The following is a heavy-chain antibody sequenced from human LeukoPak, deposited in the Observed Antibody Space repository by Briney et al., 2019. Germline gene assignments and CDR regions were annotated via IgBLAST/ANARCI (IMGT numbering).Heavy chain of an antibody. CDR3: ARLPHYYETPGDFDY. Sequence: GSLKLFFSTSGFTFRNLKIELGPQAPGEGVGFCSSISSSSSYIYYADSVKGRFTISRDNAKNSLYLQMNSLRAEDTAVYYCARLPHYYETPGDFDYWGQGTLVTVSS. CDR2: ISSSSSYI. CDR1: GFTFRNLK. J-gene: IGHJ4*02. D-gene: IGHD3-22*01. V-gene: IGHV3-21*01.